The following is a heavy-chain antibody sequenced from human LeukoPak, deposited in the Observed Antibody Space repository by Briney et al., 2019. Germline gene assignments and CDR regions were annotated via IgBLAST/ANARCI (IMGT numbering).Heavy chain of an antibody. CDR1: GFTFSSYS. J-gene: IGHJ4*02. CDR2: ISTSSTYI. V-gene: IGHV3-21*01. Sequence: SAGSLRLSCAASGFTFSSYSMNWVRQAPGKGLEWVSSISTSSTYIYYADSVKGRFTISRDNAKNSLYLQMNSVRAEDTAVYYCARDPPFIIGTTFFDYWGQGTLVTVSS. CDR3: ARDPPFIIGTTFFDY. D-gene: IGHD1-20*01.